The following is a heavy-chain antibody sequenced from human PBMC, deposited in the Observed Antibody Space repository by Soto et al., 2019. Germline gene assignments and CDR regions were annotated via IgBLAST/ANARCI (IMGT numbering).Heavy chain of an antibody. V-gene: IGHV4-59*01. D-gene: IGHD3-10*01. CDR1: GDSISSYY. Sequence: QVQLQESGPGLVKPSETLSLTCTVSGDSISSYYWSWIRLSPGKGLEWIGYIYYSGETNYNPSVKSRVTISVDRTKNQFSLKLSSVTAADTAVYYCARDQGGEFLKGSGMDVWGQGTTVTVFS. CDR3: ARDQGGEFLKGSGMDV. J-gene: IGHJ6*02. CDR2: IYYSGET.